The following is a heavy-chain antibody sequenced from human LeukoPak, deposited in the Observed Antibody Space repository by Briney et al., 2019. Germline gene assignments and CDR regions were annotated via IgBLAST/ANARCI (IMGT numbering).Heavy chain of an antibody. CDR3: ARVVGPAARGGDY. V-gene: IGHV1-69*13. CDR1: GGTFSSYA. J-gene: IGHJ4*02. D-gene: IGHD6-6*01. Sequence: SVKVSCKASGGTFSSYAISWVRQAPGQGLEWTGGIIPIFGTANYAQKFQGRVTITADESTSTAYMELSSLRSEDTAVYYCARVVGPAARGGDYWGQGTLVTVSS. CDR2: IIPIFGTA.